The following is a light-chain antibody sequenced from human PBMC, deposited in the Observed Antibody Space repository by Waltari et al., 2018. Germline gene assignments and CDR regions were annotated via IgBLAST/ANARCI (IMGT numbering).Light chain of an antibody. CDR3: QSADSSISYVV. Sequence: SYELTQPPSVSVSPGQTDRITCSGDALPRQYTYWYQRQPGQAPVLVISQDSERPSGIPERVSGSSSGTTVTLTISGVQAEDEADYYCQSADSSISYVVFGGGTKLTVL. CDR2: QDS. J-gene: IGLJ2*01. V-gene: IGLV3-25*03. CDR1: ALPRQY.